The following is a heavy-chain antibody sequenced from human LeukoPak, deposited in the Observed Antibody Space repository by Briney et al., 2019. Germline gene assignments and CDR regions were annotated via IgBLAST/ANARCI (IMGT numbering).Heavy chain of an antibody. Sequence: GESLRLSCAASGFTFSDYYMSWIRQAPGKGLEWVSYISSSSSYTNYADSVKGRFTISRDNAKNSLYLQMNSLRAEDTAVYYCARGRLLWFGEWFFDYWGQGTLVTVSS. CDR3: ARGRLLWFGEWFFDY. J-gene: IGHJ4*02. D-gene: IGHD3-10*01. CDR2: ISSSSSYT. CDR1: GFTFSDYY. V-gene: IGHV3-11*06.